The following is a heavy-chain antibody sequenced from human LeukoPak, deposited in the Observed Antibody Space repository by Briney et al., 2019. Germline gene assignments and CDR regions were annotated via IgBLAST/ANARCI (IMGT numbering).Heavy chain of an antibody. CDR2: ISWKGGST. CDR3: ASLGSSRDGYNSAFDI. D-gene: IGHD5-24*01. V-gene: IGHV3-20*01. Sequence: GGSLRLSCAASGFTLADYGMSWVRQVPGKVLEWVSGISWKGGSTVYADSVEGRFTISRDNAKNSLYLQMNSLRAEETALYHCASLGSSRDGYNSAFDIWGQGTMLTVSS. CDR1: GFTLADYG. J-gene: IGHJ3*02.